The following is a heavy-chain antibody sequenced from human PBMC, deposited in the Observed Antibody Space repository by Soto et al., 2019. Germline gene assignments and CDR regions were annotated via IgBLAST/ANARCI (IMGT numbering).Heavy chain of an antibody. Sequence: GGSLRLSCAASGFTFSSYGMHWVRQAPGKGLEWVAVISYDGSNKYYADSVKGRFTISRDNSKNTLYLQMNSLRAEDTAVYYCAKDPPAQRHPPYSNYYYHYMDVWGKGTTVTVSS. D-gene: IGHD4-4*01. CDR3: AKDPPAQRHPPYSNYYYHYMDV. V-gene: IGHV3-30*18. CDR2: ISYDGSNK. J-gene: IGHJ6*03. CDR1: GFTFSSYG.